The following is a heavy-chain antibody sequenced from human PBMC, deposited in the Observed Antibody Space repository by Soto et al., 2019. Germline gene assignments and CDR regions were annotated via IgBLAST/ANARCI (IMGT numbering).Heavy chain of an antibody. CDR1: GYTFSNYY. J-gene: IGHJ6*02. CDR2: INPSGDST. D-gene: IGHD2-8*01. Sequence: ASVKVSCKGAGYTFSNYYMHWVRQAPGQGLEWMGIINPSGDSTSYAQEFQGRVTMTRETSTSTLYMELSSLRSEDTATYYCARDSVRYCRDGVCYQGYYYFAMDVWGQGTLVTVS. CDR3: ARDSVRYCRDGVCYQGYYYFAMDV. V-gene: IGHV1-46*01.